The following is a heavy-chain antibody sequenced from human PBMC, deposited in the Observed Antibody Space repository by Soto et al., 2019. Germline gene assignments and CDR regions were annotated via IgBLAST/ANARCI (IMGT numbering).Heavy chain of an antibody. V-gene: IGHV4-59*11. J-gene: IGHJ4*02. D-gene: IGHD3-10*01. Sequence: SETLSLTCSVSGDSLNNHYWTWIRQPPGKGLEWIGNIYDSGSTNYSPALKSRVSMSVDTSKNLFSLKMNSVTAADTAVYYCATSSMVQVDYFDFGGQGIVVRVSS. CDR2: IYDSGST. CDR1: GDSLNNHY. CDR3: ATSSMVQVDYFDF.